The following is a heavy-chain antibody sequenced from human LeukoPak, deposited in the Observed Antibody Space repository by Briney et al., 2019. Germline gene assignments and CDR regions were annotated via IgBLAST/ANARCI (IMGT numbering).Heavy chain of an antibody. J-gene: IGHJ4*02. CDR3: ARDTTVRAVILSNFFDY. CDR1: GFTFSSYG. Sequence: GGSLRLSCAASGFTFSSYGMQWVRQAPGKGLEWVAVIWYDGSNKYYADSVKGRFTISRDNSKNTLYLQMNSLRAEDTAVYYCARDTTVRAVILSNFFDYWGQGTLVTVSS. CDR2: IWYDGSNK. V-gene: IGHV3-33*01. D-gene: IGHD3-10*01.